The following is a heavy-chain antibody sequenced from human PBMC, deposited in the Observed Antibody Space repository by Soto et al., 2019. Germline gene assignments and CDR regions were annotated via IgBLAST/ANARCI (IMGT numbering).Heavy chain of an antibody. CDR3: ARQNGDYISYDCMDV. CDR1: GGSISSSSYY. V-gene: IGHV4-39*01. Sequence: QLQLQESGPGLVKPSETLSLTCTVSGGSISSSSYYWGWIRQPPGKGLEWIGSIYYSGSTYYNPSLKSRVTVSVDTSKNQFSLKLSSVTAADTAVYYCARQNGDYISYDCMDVWGQGTTVTVSS. D-gene: IGHD4-17*01. J-gene: IGHJ6*02. CDR2: IYYSGST.